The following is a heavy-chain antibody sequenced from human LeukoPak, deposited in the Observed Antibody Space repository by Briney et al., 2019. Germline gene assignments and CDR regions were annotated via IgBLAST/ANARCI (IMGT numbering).Heavy chain of an antibody. D-gene: IGHD5-24*01. CDR2: ISGSGGST. J-gene: IGHJ4*02. Sequence: GGSLRLSCAASGFTFSSYAMSWVRQAPGKGLEWVSGISGSGGSTYYADSVKGRFTISRDNSKNTLYLQMNSLRAEDTAVYYCAKGRDGYKTYYFDYWGQGTLVTVSS. CDR3: AKGRDGYKTYYFDY. V-gene: IGHV3-23*01. CDR1: GFTFSSYA.